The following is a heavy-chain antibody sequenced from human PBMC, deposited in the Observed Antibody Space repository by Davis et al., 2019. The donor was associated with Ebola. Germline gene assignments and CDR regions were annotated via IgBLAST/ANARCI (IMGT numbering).Heavy chain of an antibody. D-gene: IGHD2-15*01. CDR1: GFTFSSYS. CDR2: ISSSSSYI. V-gene: IGHV3-21*01. CDR3: PRDLVVVVAANQGWYYGMDV. J-gene: IGHJ6*04. Sequence: PGGSLRLSCAASGFTFSSYSMNWVRQAPGKGLEWVSSISSSSSYIYYADSVKGRFTISRDNAKNSLYLQMNSLRAEDTAVYYCPRDLVVVVAANQGWYYGMDVWGKGTTVTVSS.